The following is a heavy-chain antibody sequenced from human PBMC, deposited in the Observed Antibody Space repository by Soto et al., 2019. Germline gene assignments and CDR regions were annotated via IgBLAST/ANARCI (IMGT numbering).Heavy chain of an antibody. CDR1: GGSISSGDYY. V-gene: IGHV4-30-4*01. Sequence: SETLSLTCTVSGGSISSGDYYWSWIRQPPGKGLEWIGYIYYSGSTNYNPSLKSRVTISVDTSKNQFSLKLSSVTAADTAVYYCASRRKVTMVRGVDYWGQGTLVTVSS. J-gene: IGHJ4*02. D-gene: IGHD3-10*01. CDR2: IYYSGST. CDR3: ASRRKVTMVRGVDY.